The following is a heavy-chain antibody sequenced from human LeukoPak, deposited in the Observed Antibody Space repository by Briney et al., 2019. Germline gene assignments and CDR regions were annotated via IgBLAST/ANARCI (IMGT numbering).Heavy chain of an antibody. Sequence: SVKVSCKAFGYTFTSYGISWVRQAPGQGLEWMGWISAYNGNASYALKLQGRVTMTTDTSTSTAYMELRSLRSDDTAVYYCARETGYGMDVWGQGTTVTVSS. V-gene: IGHV1-18*01. CDR1: GYTFTSYG. CDR3: ARETGYGMDV. D-gene: IGHD1-14*01. CDR2: ISAYNGNA. J-gene: IGHJ6*02.